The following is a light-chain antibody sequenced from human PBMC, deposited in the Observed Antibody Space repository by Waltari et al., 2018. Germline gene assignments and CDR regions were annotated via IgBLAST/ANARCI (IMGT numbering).Light chain of an antibody. J-gene: IGKJ2*01. Sequence: IQMTQSPSSLSASVGDRVTSTCRASQSISSYLNWYQQKPGKAPKLLIYAASSLQSGVPSRFSGSVSGTEFTLTISSLQPEDFATYYCQQSYSTPYTFGQGTKLEIK. CDR2: AAS. V-gene: IGKV1-39*01. CDR3: QQSYSTPYT. CDR1: QSISSY.